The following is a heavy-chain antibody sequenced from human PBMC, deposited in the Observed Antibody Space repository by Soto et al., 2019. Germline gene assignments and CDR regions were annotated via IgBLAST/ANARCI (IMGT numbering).Heavy chain of an antibody. CDR2: IYPGASDT. D-gene: IGHD1-1*01. CDR3: ALGYAEVGAFDI. J-gene: IGHJ3*02. Sequence: PGESLKISCKGSGYSFTSYWIGWVRQMPGKGLEWMGIIYPGASDTRYSPSFQGQVTISADQSIRTASLQWSSLKASDTAMYYCALGYAEVGAFDIWGQGTMVTVSS. V-gene: IGHV5-51*01. CDR1: GYSFTSYW.